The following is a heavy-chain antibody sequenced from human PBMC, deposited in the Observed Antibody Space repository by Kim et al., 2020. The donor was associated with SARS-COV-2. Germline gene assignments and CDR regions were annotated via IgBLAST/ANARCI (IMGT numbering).Heavy chain of an antibody. CDR2: ISSSGSTI. V-gene: IGHV3-48*03. CDR3: ARDPDYYDSSGYYYN. J-gene: IGHJ4*02. D-gene: IGHD3-22*01. Sequence: GGSLRLSCAASGFTFSSYEMNWVRQAPGKGLEWVSYISSSGSTIYYADSVKGRFTISRDNAKNSLYLQMNSLRAEDTAVYYCARDPDYYDSSGYYYNWGQGTLVTVSS. CDR1: GFTFSSYE.